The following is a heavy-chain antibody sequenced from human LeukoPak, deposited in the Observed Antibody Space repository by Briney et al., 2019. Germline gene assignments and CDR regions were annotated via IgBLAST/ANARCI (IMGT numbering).Heavy chain of an antibody. CDR1: GSTFSSYA. J-gene: IGHJ4*02. D-gene: IGHD6-13*01. CDR3: AKDTGESSSSDY. CDR2: ISGSGGST. Sequence: GGSLRLSCAASGSTFSSYAMSWVRQAPGKGLEWVSAISGSGGSTYYADSVEGRFTISRDNSKNTLYLQMNSLRAEDTAVYYCAKDTGESSSSDYWGQGTLVTVSS. V-gene: IGHV3-23*01.